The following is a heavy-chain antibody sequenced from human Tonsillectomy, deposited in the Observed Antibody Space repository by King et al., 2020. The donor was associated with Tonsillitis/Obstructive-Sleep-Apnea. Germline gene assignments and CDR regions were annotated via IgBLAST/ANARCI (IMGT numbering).Heavy chain of an antibody. D-gene: IGHD7-27*01. J-gene: IGHJ3*02. V-gene: IGHV3-11*01. Sequence: QLVQAGGGLVKPGGSLRLSCAASGFTFSDYYMSWVRQAPGKGLEWVSYISSSGTNIYYADSVKGRFTISRDNANNSLYLQMDSLRAEDTAVYYCASRNWDDAFDIWGQGTMVTVSS. CDR3: ASRNWDDAFDI. CDR1: GFTFSDYY. CDR2: ISSSGTNI.